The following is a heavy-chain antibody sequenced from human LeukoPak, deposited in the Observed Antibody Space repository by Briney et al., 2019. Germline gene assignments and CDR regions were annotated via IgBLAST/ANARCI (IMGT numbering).Heavy chain of an antibody. CDR2: IWYDGSNK. V-gene: IGHV3-33*01. CDR1: GFTFSTYG. Sequence: GRSLRLSCAASGFTFSTYGMHWVRQAPGKGLEWVALIWYDGSNKYYADSVKGRFTISRDNSKNTLYLQMNSLKTEDTAVYYCTSTFIVVVTAIRVVDYWGQGTLVTVSS. J-gene: IGHJ4*02. CDR3: TSTFIVVVTAIRVVDY. D-gene: IGHD2-21*02.